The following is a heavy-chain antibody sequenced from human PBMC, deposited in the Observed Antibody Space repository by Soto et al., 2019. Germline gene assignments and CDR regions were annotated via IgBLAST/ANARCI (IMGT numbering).Heavy chain of an antibody. CDR2: ISSSSSTI. V-gene: IGHV3-48*01. D-gene: IGHD1-7*01. CDR1: GFTFSSYS. Sequence: GGSLRLSCAASGFTFSSYSMNWVRQAPGKGLEWVSYISSSSSTIYYADSVKGRFTISRDNAKNSLYLQMNSLRAEDTAVYYCARDRYNWNYGTLDSWGQGTPVTVSS. CDR3: ARDRYNWNYGTLDS. J-gene: IGHJ4*02.